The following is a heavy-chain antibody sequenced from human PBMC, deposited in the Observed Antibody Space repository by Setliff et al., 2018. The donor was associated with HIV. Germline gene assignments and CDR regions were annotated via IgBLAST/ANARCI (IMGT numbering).Heavy chain of an antibody. V-gene: IGHV3-23*01. D-gene: IGHD6-6*01. CDR2: ISGSGGNT. CDR3: ARDPLGPSSSYMDV. J-gene: IGHJ6*03. Sequence: GSLRLSCTASGFTFSSYAMSWVRQAPGKGLEWVSIISGSGGNTYYADSVKGRFTISRDNAKNSLYLQMNSLRVEDTAVYYCARDPLGPSSSYMDVWGKGTTVTVSS. CDR1: GFTFSSYA.